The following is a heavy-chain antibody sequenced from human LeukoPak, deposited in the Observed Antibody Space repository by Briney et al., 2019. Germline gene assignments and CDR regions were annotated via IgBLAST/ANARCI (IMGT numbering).Heavy chain of an antibody. Sequence: GGSLRLSCAASGFTFSSYWMHWVRQAPGKGLEWVANIKQDGSEKYYVDSVKGRFTISRDNAKNSLYLQMNSLRAEDTAVYYCARDDAVAGTGYFDYWGQGTLVTVSS. CDR2: IKQDGSEK. CDR1: GFTFSSYW. J-gene: IGHJ4*02. CDR3: ARDDAVAGTGYFDY. D-gene: IGHD6-19*01. V-gene: IGHV3-7*01.